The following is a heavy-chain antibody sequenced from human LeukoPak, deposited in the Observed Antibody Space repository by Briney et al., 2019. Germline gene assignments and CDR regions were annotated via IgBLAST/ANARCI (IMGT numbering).Heavy chain of an antibody. J-gene: IGHJ5*02. CDR3: VRDNSVEDTAWWFDP. CDR1: GYTFTGYY. V-gene: IGHV1-46*01. Sequence: ASVKVSCKASGYTFTGYYMHWVRQAPGQGLEWMGIINPSGGSTSYVQKFQGRVTMTRDMSTSTDYMELSSLRSEDTAVYYCVRDNSVEDTAWWFDPWGQGTLVTVSS. CDR2: INPSGGST. D-gene: IGHD4-23*01.